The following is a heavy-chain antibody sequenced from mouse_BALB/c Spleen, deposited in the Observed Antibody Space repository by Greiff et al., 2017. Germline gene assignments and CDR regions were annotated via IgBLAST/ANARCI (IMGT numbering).Heavy chain of an antibody. D-gene: IGHD2-3*01. V-gene: IGHV5-4*02. CDR1: GFTFSDYY. CDR3: ARDGYYVRSAMDY. CDR2: ISDGGSYT. Sequence: DVQLVESGGGLVKPGGSLKLSCAASGFTFSDYYMYWVRQTPEKRLEWVATISDGGSYTYYPDSVKGRFTISRDNAKNNLYLQMSSLKSEDTAMYYCARDGYYVRSAMDYWGQGTSVTVSS. J-gene: IGHJ4*01.